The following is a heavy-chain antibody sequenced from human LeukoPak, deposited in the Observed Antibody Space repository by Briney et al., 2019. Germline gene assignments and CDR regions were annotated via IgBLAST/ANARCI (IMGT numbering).Heavy chain of an antibody. CDR2: IYYSGST. J-gene: IGHJ6*03. CDR1: GGSIGSYY. CDR3: ARHYYYYMDV. Sequence: SETLSLTCTVSGGSIGSYYWSWIRQPPGKGLEWIGYIYYSGSTNYNPSLKSRVTISVDTSKNQFSLKLSSVTAADTAMYYCARHYYYYMDVWGKGTTVTISS. V-gene: IGHV4-59*01.